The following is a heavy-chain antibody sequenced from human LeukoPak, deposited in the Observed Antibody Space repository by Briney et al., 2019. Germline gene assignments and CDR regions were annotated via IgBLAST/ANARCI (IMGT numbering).Heavy chain of an antibody. CDR3: ARSNQADDY. D-gene: IGHD1-14*01. J-gene: IGHJ4*02. CDR2: INPGGSSI. Sequence: QSGGSLRLSRAASGFTFSSYWMHWVRQVPGKGLVWVARINPGGSSITYADSVKGRFTISRDNAKNTLYLQMDSLRAEDTGVYYCARSNQADDYWGQGTLVTVSS. CDR1: GFTFSSYW. V-gene: IGHV3-74*01.